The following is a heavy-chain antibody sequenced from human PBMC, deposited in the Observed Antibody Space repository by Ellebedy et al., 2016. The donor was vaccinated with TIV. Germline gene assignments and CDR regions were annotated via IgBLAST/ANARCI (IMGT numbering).Heavy chain of an antibody. CDR1: GFTFSNYW. V-gene: IGHV3-74*01. D-gene: IGHD6-19*01. J-gene: IGHJ6*02. Sequence: PGGSLRLSCAASGFTFSNYWMHWVRQGPGKGLVWASRSSSDGRSTSYADSVKGRFTISRDNAKNTLYLQMNSLRAEDTAVYYCARVEVGRSGPSNGMDVWGQGTTVTVSS. CDR2: SSSDGRST. CDR3: ARVEVGRSGPSNGMDV.